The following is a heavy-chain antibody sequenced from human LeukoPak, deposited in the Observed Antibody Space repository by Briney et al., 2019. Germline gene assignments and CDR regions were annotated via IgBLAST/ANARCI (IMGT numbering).Heavy chain of an antibody. CDR1: GFTFSSYG. D-gene: IGHD5-18*01. CDR2: IRHDGSNK. Sequence: GGSLRLSCAASGFTFSSYGMHWVRQAPGKGLEWVAFIRHDGSNKYYADSVKGRFTISRDNSKNTLYLQMNSLRTEDAAVYYCARGGLGKGGYSYGFVGEWNKRAFDYWGQGTLVTVSS. V-gene: IGHV3-30*02. J-gene: IGHJ4*02. CDR3: ARGGLGKGGYSYGFVGEWNKRAFDY.